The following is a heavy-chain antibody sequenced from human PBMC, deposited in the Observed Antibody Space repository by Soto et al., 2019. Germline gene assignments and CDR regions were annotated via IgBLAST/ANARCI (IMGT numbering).Heavy chain of an antibody. V-gene: IGHV3-21*01. Sequence: EVRLVESGGGLVKPGGSLRLSCAASGFTFISHSMDWVRQVPGLGLEWVASISSSSTYIYYADSVKGRFIISRDNAKNSLFLQLNTLRAEDTADYYCVTRSTTRRTFDYWGQGTLVTVSS. CDR1: GFTFISHS. D-gene: IGHD1-7*01. CDR2: ISSSSTYI. J-gene: IGHJ4*02. CDR3: VTRSTTRRTFDY.